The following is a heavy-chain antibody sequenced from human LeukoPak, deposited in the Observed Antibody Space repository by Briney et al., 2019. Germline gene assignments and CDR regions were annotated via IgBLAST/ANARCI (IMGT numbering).Heavy chain of an antibody. V-gene: IGHV3-30*03. J-gene: IGHJ3*02. CDR3: ARRAYNWGVFDI. CDR2: ISYDGSNT. D-gene: IGHD5-24*01. CDR1: GFTFSTYG. Sequence: GGSLRLSCAASGFTFSTYGMHWVRQAPGKGLEWVAIISYDGSNTYYADSVKGRFTISRDISKNTLYLQMNSLRAEDTAVYYCARRAYNWGVFDIWGQGTMVTVSS.